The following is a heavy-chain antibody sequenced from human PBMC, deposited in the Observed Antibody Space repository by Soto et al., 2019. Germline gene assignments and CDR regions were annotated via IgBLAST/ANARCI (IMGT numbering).Heavy chain of an antibody. V-gene: IGHV4-34*01. D-gene: IGHD5-18*01. J-gene: IGHJ4*01. CDR3: ARGIDSAKAGY. CDR2: ISSYEGT. Sequence: SVTMCVTCTFAGGSLIDTSWSWIRQPPGKGLEWIGEISSYEGTNYNPSLRSRVTMSRDTSRNQLSLQLTSMTAADTAVYYCARGIDSAKAGYWDQGALVTVS. CDR1: GGSLIDTS.